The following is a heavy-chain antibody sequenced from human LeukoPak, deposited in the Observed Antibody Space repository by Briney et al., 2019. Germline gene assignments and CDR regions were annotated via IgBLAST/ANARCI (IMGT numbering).Heavy chain of an antibody. V-gene: IGHV4-39*02. CDR2: IYYSGST. CDR1: GGSISGSSYY. D-gene: IGHD1-26*01. J-gene: IGHJ4*02. CDR3: AREELGH. Sequence: SETLSLTCTVSGGSISGSSYYWGWIRQPPGKGLEWIGSIYYSGSTYYNPSLKSRVTISVDTSKNQFSLKLSSVTAADTAVYYCAREELGHWGQGTLVTVSS.